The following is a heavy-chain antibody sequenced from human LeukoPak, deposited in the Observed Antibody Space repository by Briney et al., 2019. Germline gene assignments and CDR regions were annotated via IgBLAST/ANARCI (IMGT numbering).Heavy chain of an antibody. J-gene: IGHJ4*02. CDR3: ARACITMIVVVPDY. CDR1: GFTFSSYA. D-gene: IGHD3-22*01. CDR2: ISYDGSNK. V-gene: IGHV3-30*04. Sequence: PGRSLRLSCAASGFTFSSYAMHWVRQAPGKGLEWVAVISYDGSNKYYADSVKGRFTLSRDNSKNTLYLQMNSMRAEETAVYYCARACITMIVVVPDYWGQGALVTVSS.